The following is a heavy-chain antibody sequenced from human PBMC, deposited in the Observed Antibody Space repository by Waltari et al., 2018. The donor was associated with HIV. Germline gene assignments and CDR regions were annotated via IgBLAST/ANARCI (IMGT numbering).Heavy chain of an antibody. D-gene: IGHD6-19*01. CDR1: GGAISRSIYF. CDR3: ARKGWLGGRYFQH. Sequence: QLQLRESGPGLVKPSGTLSLSCIVSGGAISRSIYFWGWIRQTPGKGLGWIGSTHDNGPTHYNPSLKRRVTISIDTSKNQFSLKVTSVTAADTAAYYCARKGWLGGRYFQHWGLGTLVTVSS. CDR2: THDNGPT. J-gene: IGHJ1*01. V-gene: IGHV4-39*01.